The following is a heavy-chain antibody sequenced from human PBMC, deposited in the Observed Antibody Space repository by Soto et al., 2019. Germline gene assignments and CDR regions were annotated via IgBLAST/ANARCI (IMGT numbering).Heavy chain of an antibody. CDR3: ARSHSSSWYPYYYYGMDV. D-gene: IGHD6-13*01. CDR2: IIPIFGTA. V-gene: IGHV1-69*06. CDR1: GGTFSSYA. J-gene: IGHJ6*02. Sequence: SVKVSCKASGGTFSSYAISWVRQAPGQGLEWMGGIIPIFGTANYAQKFQGRVTITADKSTSTAYMELSSLRSEDTAVYYCARSHSSSWYPYYYYGMDVWGQGTTVTVSS.